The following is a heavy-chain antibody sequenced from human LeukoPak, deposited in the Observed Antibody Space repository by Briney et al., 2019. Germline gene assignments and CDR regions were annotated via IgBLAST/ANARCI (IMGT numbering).Heavy chain of an antibody. J-gene: IGHJ4*02. CDR2: IKSKSDGGTT. CDR3: TTQLATTIDY. D-gene: IGHD1-1*01. Sequence: GGSLRLSCAASGFTFSSYGMSWVRQAPGKGLEWVGRIKSKSDGGTTDYAAPVKGRFTISRDDSKNTLYLQMNSLKTEDTAVYYCTTQLATTIDYWGQGTLVSVSS. CDR1: GFTFSSYG. V-gene: IGHV3-15*01.